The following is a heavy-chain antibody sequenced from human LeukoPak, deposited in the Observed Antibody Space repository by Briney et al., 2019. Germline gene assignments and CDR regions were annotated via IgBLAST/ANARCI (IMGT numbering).Heavy chain of an antibody. J-gene: IGHJ4*02. CDR1: GGSISSSSYY. D-gene: IGHD6-13*01. V-gene: IGHV4-39*01. CDR2: IYYSGST. Sequence: SETLSLTCTVSGGSISSSSYYWGWIRQPPGKGLEWIGSIYYSGSTYYNPSLKSRVTISVDTSKNQFSQKLSSVTAADTAVYYCARPVTYSSSRPPYFDYWGQGTLVTVSS. CDR3: ARPVTYSSSRPPYFDY.